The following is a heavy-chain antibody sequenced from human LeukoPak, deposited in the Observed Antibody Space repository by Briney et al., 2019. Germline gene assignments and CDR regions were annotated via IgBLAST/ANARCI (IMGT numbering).Heavy chain of an antibody. V-gene: IGHV1-46*01. CDR3: ARAALTTVVTPDFDY. J-gene: IGHJ4*02. Sequence: GASVKVSCKASGYTFTSYYMHWVRQAPGQGLEWMGIINPSGGSTSYAQKFQGRVTMTRDMSTSTVYMELSSLRSEDTAVYYCARAALTTVVTPDFDYWGQGTLVTVSS. CDR2: INPSGGST. D-gene: IGHD4-23*01. CDR1: GYTFTSYY.